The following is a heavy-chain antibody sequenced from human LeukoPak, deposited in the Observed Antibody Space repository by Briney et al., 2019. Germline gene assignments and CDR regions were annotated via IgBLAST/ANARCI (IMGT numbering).Heavy chain of an antibody. CDR1: GFTFSSYA. Sequence: QPGVSLRLSCAASGFTFSSYAMSWVRQAPGKGLEWVSSISGGGAVTYYAESVKGRFTISRDNSKNTVYLQMNSLRAVDTAVYYCAKEPRVATIEIFDYWGQGTLVTVSS. V-gene: IGHV3-23*01. CDR2: ISGGGAVT. D-gene: IGHD5-12*01. CDR3: AKEPRVATIEIFDY. J-gene: IGHJ4*02.